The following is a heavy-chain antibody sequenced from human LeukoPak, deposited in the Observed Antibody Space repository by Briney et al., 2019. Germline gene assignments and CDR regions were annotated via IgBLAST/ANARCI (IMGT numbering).Heavy chain of an antibody. CDR3: ARGVTTSDY. Sequence: GRSLRLSCAASGFTFSDYGMQWVRQAPGKGLEWVAGIWYDGSNKYYADSVKGRFTISRDNSKNTLYLQMDSVRVEDTTVYYCARGVTTSDYWGQGTLVTVSS. J-gene: IGHJ4*02. V-gene: IGHV3-33*01. CDR2: IWYDGSNK. D-gene: IGHD5-12*01. CDR1: GFTFSDYG.